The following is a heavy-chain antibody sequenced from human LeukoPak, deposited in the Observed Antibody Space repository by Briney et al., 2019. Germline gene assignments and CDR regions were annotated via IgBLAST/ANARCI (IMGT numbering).Heavy chain of an antibody. V-gene: IGHV1-18*01. D-gene: IGHD2-8*01. J-gene: IGHJ4*02. Sequence: VASVKVSSKASRYTSTRYGTNWVRQAPGQGLGWMGWISAYNGNTNYAQKLQGRVTMTTDTSTSTAYMELRSLRSDDTAVYYCERGHCTSGGCYMGHYWGQGTLVTVSS. CDR1: RYTSTRYG. CDR3: ERGHCTSGGCYMGHY. CDR2: ISAYNGNT.